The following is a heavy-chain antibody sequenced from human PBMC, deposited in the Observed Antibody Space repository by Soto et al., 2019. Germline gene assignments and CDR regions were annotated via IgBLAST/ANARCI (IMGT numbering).Heavy chain of an antibody. V-gene: IGHV3-15*01. D-gene: IGHD1-26*01. Sequence: EVLLVESGGGLVQPGGSLRLSCVASGFTFTNAWMTWVRQAPGKGLEWAGRLKGKADGGTINYAAPVKGRFTISRDDSKNTLYLEMNSLKTEDTAVYYCVTGLRSASLDFWGQGTLVTVSS. CDR3: VTGLRSASLDF. CDR1: GFTFTNAW. CDR2: LKGKADGGTI. J-gene: IGHJ4*02.